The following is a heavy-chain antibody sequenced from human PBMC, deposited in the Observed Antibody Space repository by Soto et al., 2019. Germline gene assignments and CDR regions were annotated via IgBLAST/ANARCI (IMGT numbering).Heavy chain of an antibody. V-gene: IGHV1-2*04. J-gene: IGHJ6*03. CDR1: GYTFTGYY. CDR3: ARGGLDYGDYEGYYYYYMDV. CDR2: INPNSGGT. D-gene: IGHD4-17*01. Sequence: QVQLVQSGAEVKKPGASVKVSCKASGYTFTGYYMHWVRQAPGQGLEWMGWINPNSGGTNYAQKFQGWVTMTRDTSISTAYMELSRPRSDDTAVYYCARGGLDYGDYEGYYYYYMDVWGKGTTVTVSS.